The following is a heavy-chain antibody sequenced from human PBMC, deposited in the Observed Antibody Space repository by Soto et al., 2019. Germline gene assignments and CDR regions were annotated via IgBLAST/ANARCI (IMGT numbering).Heavy chain of an antibody. CDR2: ISAYNGNT. V-gene: IGHV1-18*04. CDR1: GYTFTSYG. Sequence: ASVKVSCKASGYTFTSYGISWVRQAPGQGLEWMGWISAYNGNTNYAQKLQGRVTMTTDTSTNTAYMELRSLRSDDTAVYYCAREADGYSSGWDHYYFDYWGQGTLVTSPQ. D-gene: IGHD6-19*01. CDR3: AREADGYSSGWDHYYFDY. J-gene: IGHJ4*02.